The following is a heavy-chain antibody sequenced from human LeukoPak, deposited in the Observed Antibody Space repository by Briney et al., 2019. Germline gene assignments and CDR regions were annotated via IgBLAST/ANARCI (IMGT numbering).Heavy chain of an antibody. D-gene: IGHD3-3*01. J-gene: IGHJ4*02. V-gene: IGHV3-21*04. CDR3: ARGDFWSGSRFDY. CDR2: ISDRGTYI. Sequence: PGGSLRLSCTASGFTFSTYSMNWVRQAPGKGLEWVASISDRGTYIYYADSVKGRFTISRDNAKNSLYLQMNSLRAEDTAVYYCARGDFWSGSRFDYWGQGTLVTVSS. CDR1: GFTFSTYS.